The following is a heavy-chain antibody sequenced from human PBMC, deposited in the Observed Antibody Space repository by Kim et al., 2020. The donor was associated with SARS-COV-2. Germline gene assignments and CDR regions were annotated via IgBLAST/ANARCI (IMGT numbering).Heavy chain of an antibody. CDR2: INAGNGNT. D-gene: IGHD2-21*01. V-gene: IGHV1-3*01. Sequence: ASVKVSCKASGYTFTSYAMHWVRQAPGQRLEWMGWINAGNGNTKYSQKFQGRVTITRDTSASTAYMELSSLRSEDTAVYYCARVLGGAFMVRGFNYYYGMDVWGEGTTVTVSS. CDR1: GYTFTSYA. J-gene: IGHJ6*04. CDR3: ARVLGGAFMVRGFNYYYGMDV.